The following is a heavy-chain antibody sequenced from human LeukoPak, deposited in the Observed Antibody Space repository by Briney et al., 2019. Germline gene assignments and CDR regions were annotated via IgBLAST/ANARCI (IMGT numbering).Heavy chain of an antibody. D-gene: IGHD6-19*01. Sequence: GGSLRLSCAASGFTFSSYAMSWVRQAPGKGLEWVSAISGSGGSTYYADSVKGRFTISRDNSKNTLYLQMNSLRAEDTAVYYCAKDSPRRSGWYPDYNWLDPWGQGTLVTVSS. V-gene: IGHV3-23*01. CDR3: AKDSPRRSGWYPDYNWLDP. CDR1: GFTFSSYA. CDR2: ISGSGGST. J-gene: IGHJ5*02.